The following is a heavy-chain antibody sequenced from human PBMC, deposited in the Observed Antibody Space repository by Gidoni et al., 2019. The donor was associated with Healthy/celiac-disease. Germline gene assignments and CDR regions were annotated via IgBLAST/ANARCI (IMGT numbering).Heavy chain of an antibody. CDR1: GGSLSSYY. V-gene: IGHV4-59*08. CDR2: IYYSGST. Sequence: QVQLQESGPGLVKPSETLSLTCTVSGGSLSSYYWSWIRQPPGKGLEWIGYIYYSGSTNYNPSLKSRVTISVDTSKNQFSLKLSSVTAADTAVYYCATGLQLWFDYWGQGTLVTASS. J-gene: IGHJ4*02. D-gene: IGHD5-18*01. CDR3: ATGLQLWFDY.